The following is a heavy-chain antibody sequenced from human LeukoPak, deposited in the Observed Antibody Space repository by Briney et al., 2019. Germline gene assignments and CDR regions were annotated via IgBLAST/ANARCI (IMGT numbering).Heavy chain of an antibody. V-gene: IGHV6-1*01. D-gene: IGHD7-27*01. CDR2: TYYRSKWYN. J-gene: IGHJ4*02. Sequence: SQTLSLTCAISGDSVSSNSAAWNWIRQSPSRGLEWLGRTYYRSKWYNDYAVSVKSRITINPDTSKNQFSLQLNSVTPEDTAVYYCARDGREGTGAPNYFDYWGQGTLVTVSS. CDR1: GDSVSSNSAA. CDR3: ARDGREGTGAPNYFDY.